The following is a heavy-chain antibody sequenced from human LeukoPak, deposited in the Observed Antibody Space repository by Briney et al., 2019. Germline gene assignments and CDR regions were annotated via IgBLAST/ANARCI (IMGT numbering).Heavy chain of an antibody. CDR1: GGTFSSYA. D-gene: IGHD1-26*01. CDR2: IIPIFGTA. CDR3: ARDRIVGATVPFDY. Sequence: SVKVSCKASGGTFSSYAISWVRQAPGQGLEWMGRIIPIFGTANYAQKFQGRVTITTDESTSTAYMELSSLRSEDTAVYYCARDRIVGATVPFDYWGQGTLVTVSS. J-gene: IGHJ4*02. V-gene: IGHV1-69*05.